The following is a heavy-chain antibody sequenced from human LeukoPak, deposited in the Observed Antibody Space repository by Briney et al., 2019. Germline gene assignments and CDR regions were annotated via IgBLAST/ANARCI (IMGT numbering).Heavy chain of an antibody. Sequence: ASVKVSGKASGYTFTSYGISWVRQAPGQGLEWMGWISAYNGNTNYAQKPQGRVTMTTDTSTSTAYMELRSLRSDDTAVYYCARDRGSIVGAHHYYYYMDVWGKGTTVTVSS. CDR2: ISAYNGNT. CDR3: ARDRGSIVGAHHYYYYMDV. J-gene: IGHJ6*03. V-gene: IGHV1-18*01. D-gene: IGHD1-26*01. CDR1: GYTFTSYG.